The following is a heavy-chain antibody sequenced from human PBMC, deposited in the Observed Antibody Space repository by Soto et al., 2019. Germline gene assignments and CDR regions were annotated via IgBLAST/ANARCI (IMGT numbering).Heavy chain of an antibody. CDR2: IYYSGRT. J-gene: IGHJ5*02. CDR1: GGSISSGDYY. Sequence: QVQLQESGPGLVKPSQTLSLTCTLSGGSISSGDYYWSWIRHPPGKGLEWIGNIYYSGRTNYNPSLMSRLNIPLATSDNHFLQKLTSVTAADTAVYYCARMVFHLGELSRNWFDPWGQGTLVTVSS. V-gene: IGHV4-31*03. CDR3: ARMVFHLGELSRNWFDP. D-gene: IGHD3-16*02.